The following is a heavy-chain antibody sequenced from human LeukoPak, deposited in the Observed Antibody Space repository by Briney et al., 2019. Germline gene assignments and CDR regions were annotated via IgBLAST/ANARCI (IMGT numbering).Heavy chain of an antibody. Sequence: GKGLEWIGEINHSGSTNYNPSLKSRVTISVDTSKNQFSLKLSSVTAADTAVYYCARFPRKAFDIWGQGTMVTVSS. J-gene: IGHJ3*02. CDR2: INHSGST. CDR3: ARFPRKAFDI. D-gene: IGHD1-14*01. V-gene: IGHV4-34*01.